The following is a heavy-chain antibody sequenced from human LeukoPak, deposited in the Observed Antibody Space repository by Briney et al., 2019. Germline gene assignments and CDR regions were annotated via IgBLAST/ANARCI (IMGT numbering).Heavy chain of an antibody. D-gene: IGHD3-10*01. V-gene: IGHV3-21*01. CDR3: ARNTWFGEGIDAFDI. CDR1: GFTVSSNY. CDR2: ISSRSSYI. Sequence: KSGGSLRLSCAASGFTVSSNYMSWVRQAPGKGLEWVSSISSRSSYIYYADSVKGRFTISRDNAESSLYLQMNSLRAEDTAVYYCARNTWFGEGIDAFDIWGQGTMVTVSS. J-gene: IGHJ3*02.